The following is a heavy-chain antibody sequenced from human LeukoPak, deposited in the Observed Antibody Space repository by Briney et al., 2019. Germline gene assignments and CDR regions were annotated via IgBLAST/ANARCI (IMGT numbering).Heavy chain of an antibody. CDR2: MNPNSGNT. J-gene: IGHJ4*02. V-gene: IGHV1-8*03. CDR3: ARGRGGGATSRDDY. Sequence: GASVTVSCKASGYTFTIYDINWVRQATGQGLEWMGWMNPNSGNTGYAHKFQGRVTITRNTSISTAYMELSSLRSEDTAVYYCARGRGGGATSRDDYWGQGTLVTVSS. CDR1: GYTFTIYD. D-gene: IGHD1-26*01.